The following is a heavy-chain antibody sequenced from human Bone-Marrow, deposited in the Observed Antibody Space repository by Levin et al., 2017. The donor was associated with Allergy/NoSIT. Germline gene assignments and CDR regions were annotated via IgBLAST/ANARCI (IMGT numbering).Heavy chain of an antibody. Sequence: GESLKISCAASGFILSSNWMTWVRQAPGKGLEWVANINQDGSEKYYVDSVKGRFTISRDNAKNSLYLQMNSLRAEDTAVYYCARDLGPFDDWGQGTLVTVSS. CDR1: GFILSSNW. V-gene: IGHV3-7*03. CDR2: INQDGSEK. J-gene: IGHJ4*02. CDR3: ARDLGPFDD.